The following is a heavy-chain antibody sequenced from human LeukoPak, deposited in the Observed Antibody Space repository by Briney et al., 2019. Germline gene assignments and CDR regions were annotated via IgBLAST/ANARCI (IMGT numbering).Heavy chain of an antibody. J-gene: IGHJ4*02. V-gene: IGHV4/OR15-8*01. CDR1: GGSIDSTNW. D-gene: IGHD3-16*02. Sequence: SETLSLTCDVSGGSIDSTNWWNWVRQPPGKGLEWIGEIHHDGRINYNPSLKSRVTLSVDKSNNQFSLRLNSVTAADTAMYYCARSHDHLWGNYPDYWGQGTLVTVSS. CDR3: ARSHDHLWGNYPDY. CDR2: IHHDGRI.